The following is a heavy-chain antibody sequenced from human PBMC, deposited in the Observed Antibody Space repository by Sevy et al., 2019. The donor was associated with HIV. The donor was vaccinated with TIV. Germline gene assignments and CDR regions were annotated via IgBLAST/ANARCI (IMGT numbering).Heavy chain of an antibody. D-gene: IGHD3-22*01. CDR1: GYTLTELS. CDR2: FYPEDDEK. CDR3: ATTKDYYDSSGYPFDY. V-gene: IGHV1-24*01. J-gene: IGHJ4*02. Sequence: ASVKVSCKVSGYTLTELSVHWVRQAPGKGLEWMATFYPEDDEKIYAQKFQGRVTMTGDTSTDTAYMELSSLRSEDMAVYYCATTKDYYDSSGYPFDYWGQGTLVTVSS.